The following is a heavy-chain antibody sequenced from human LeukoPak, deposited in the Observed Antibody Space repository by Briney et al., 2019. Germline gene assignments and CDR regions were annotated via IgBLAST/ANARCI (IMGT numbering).Heavy chain of an antibody. CDR1: GGSFSGYY. CDR2: INHSGST. CDR3: ARGRVWIDY. Sequence: PSETLSLTCAVYGGSFSGYYWSWIRQPPGKGLEWIGEINHSGSTNYNPSLKSRVTISVDTSKDQFSLKLSSVTAADTAVYYCARGRVWIDYWGQGTLVTVSS. J-gene: IGHJ4*02. V-gene: IGHV4-34*01. D-gene: IGHD3-16*01.